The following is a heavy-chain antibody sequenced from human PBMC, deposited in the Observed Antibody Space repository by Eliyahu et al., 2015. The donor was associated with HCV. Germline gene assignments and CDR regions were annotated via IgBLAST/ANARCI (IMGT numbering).Heavy chain of an antibody. CDR2: IYSGGTT. D-gene: IGHD2-15*01. CDR1: GFXVSGSY. J-gene: IGHJ5*02. CDR3: ARAVWESLYCSGGSCYSGWFDP. Sequence: EVQLVESGGGLIQPGGSLRLSCAASGFXVSGSYMTWXRXAPGKGLEWXSIIYSGGTTYYADSVKGRFTTSRDNSKNTLYLQMNSLRAEDTAEYYCARAVWESLYCSGGSCYSGWFDPWGQGTLVTVSS. V-gene: IGHV3-53*01.